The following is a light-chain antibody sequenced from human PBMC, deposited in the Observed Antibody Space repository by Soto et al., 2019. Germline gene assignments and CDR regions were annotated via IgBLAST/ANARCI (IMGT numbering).Light chain of an antibody. CDR1: QSINSSY. J-gene: IGKJ2*01. V-gene: IGKV3-20*01. CDR2: GAS. CDR3: QQYGGSPPYT. Sequence: LTQAPGTLSLSPGERATISCRASQSINSSYLAWYQHKPGQAPRLLFYGASSRATGIPHGFSGSASGTDFTLTISRLEPEDCGVYYCQQYGGSPPYTFGQGTRLEIK.